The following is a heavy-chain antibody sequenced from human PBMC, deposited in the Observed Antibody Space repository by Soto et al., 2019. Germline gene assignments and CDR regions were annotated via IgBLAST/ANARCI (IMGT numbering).Heavy chain of an antibody. CDR1: GGSFNRHT. Sequence: QVPLVQSGAEVRKPGSSVRVSCKASGGSFNRHTISWVRQAPGQGLEWMGGISPIFGTANHAQKFQGRVTIIADESTSTVYMELSSLRSDDTAIYYCARGWGYDSTDYYYAYWGQGTLVIVSS. D-gene: IGHD3-22*01. V-gene: IGHV1-69*01. CDR3: ARGWGYDSTDYYYAY. J-gene: IGHJ4*02. CDR2: ISPIFGTA.